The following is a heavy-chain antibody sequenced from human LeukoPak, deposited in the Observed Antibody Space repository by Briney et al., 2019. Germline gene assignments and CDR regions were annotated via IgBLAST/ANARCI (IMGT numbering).Heavy chain of an antibody. D-gene: IGHD3-3*01. CDR1: GFTVSSNY. V-gene: IGHV3-66*02. Sequence: VGSLRLSCAASGFTVSSNYMSWVRQAPGKGLEWVSVIYSGGSTYYADSVKGRFTISRDNSKNTLYLQMNSLRAEDTAVYYCARGLGTIFGVVNDAFDIWGQGTMVTVSS. CDR3: ARGLGTIFGVVNDAFDI. CDR2: IYSGGST. J-gene: IGHJ3*02.